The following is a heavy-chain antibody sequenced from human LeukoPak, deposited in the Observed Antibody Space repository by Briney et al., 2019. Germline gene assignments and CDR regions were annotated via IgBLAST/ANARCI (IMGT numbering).Heavy chain of an antibody. D-gene: IGHD2-15*01. CDR2: IIPIFGTA. V-gene: IGHV1-69*13. Sequence: GASVKVSCKASGGTFSSYAISWVRQAPGQGLEWMGGIIPIFGTANYAQKFQGRVTITADESTSTAYMELSSLRSEDTAVYFCAREDGYCGGGNCYSYFDSWGQGTLVTVSS. J-gene: IGHJ4*02. CDR1: GGTFSSYA. CDR3: AREDGYCGGGNCYSYFDS.